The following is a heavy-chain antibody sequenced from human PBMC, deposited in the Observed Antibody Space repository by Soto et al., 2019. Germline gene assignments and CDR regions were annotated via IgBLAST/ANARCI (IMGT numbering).Heavy chain of an antibody. CDR2: LSKDSLSI. CDR1: GFKFDDYG. Sequence: GGSLRLSCVASGFKFDDYGTHWVRHTPGKGLEWIAGLSKDSLSISYGASMKGRFTISRDNAKNSLYLQLNSPRPEDTALYYCVKDALTAVAFYFDYWGRGALVTVSS. D-gene: IGHD6-19*01. V-gene: IGHV3-9*01. CDR3: VKDALTAVAFYFDY. J-gene: IGHJ4*01.